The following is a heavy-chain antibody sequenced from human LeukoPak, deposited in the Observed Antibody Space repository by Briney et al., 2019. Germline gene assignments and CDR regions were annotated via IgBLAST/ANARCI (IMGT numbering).Heavy chain of an antibody. J-gene: IGHJ3*02. CDR2: IWYDGSNK. D-gene: IGHD3-10*01. V-gene: IGHV3-33*06. CDR1: GFTFSSYG. Sequence: GGSLRLSCAASGFTFSSYGMHWVRQAPGKGLEWVAVIWYDGSNKYYADSVKGRFTISRDNSKNTLYLQMNSLRAEDTAVYYCAEDWDGHYYGSDAFDIWGQGTMVSVSS. CDR3: AEDWDGHYYGSDAFDI.